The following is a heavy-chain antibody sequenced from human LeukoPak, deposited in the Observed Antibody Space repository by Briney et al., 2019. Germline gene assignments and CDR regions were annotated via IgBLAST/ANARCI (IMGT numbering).Heavy chain of an antibody. Sequence: ASVKVSCXASGYTFTSYGISWVRQAPRQGLEWMGWISAYNGNTNYAQKLQGRVTMTTDTSTSTAYMELRSLRSDDTAVYYCATRNDLYYFDYWGQGTLVTVSS. J-gene: IGHJ4*02. D-gene: IGHD1-1*01. CDR3: ATRNDLYYFDY. V-gene: IGHV1-18*01. CDR2: ISAYNGNT. CDR1: GYTFTSYG.